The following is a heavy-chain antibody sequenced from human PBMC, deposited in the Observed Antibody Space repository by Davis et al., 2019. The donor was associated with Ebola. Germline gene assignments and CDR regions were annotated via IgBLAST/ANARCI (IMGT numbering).Heavy chain of an antibody. Sequence: SSQISSKASAGTFSSYTTSCVRLAPGQGLEWMGRIIPMLGIANYAQKFQGRVTITADISTTAYMELSSLRSEDTAVYYCARARDMATIGDYAMDVWGQGTTVTVSS. CDR1: AGTFSSYT. CDR2: IIPMLGIA. CDR3: ARARDMATIGDYAMDV. D-gene: IGHD5-24*01. V-gene: IGHV1-69*02. J-gene: IGHJ6*02.